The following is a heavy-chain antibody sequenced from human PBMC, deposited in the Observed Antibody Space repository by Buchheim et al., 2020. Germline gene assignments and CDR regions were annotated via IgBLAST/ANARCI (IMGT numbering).Heavy chain of an antibody. V-gene: IGHV4-59*01. D-gene: IGHD4-17*01. CDR1: GGSISSYY. Sequence: QVQLQESGPGLVKPSETLSLTCTVSGGSISSYYWSWIRQPPGKGLEWIGYIYYSGSTNYNPSLKSRVTISVDTSKNPFSLKLSAVTAADTAVYYCARDTGHYPPYYYYGMDVWGQGTT. J-gene: IGHJ6*02. CDR3: ARDTGHYPPYYYYGMDV. CDR2: IYYSGST.